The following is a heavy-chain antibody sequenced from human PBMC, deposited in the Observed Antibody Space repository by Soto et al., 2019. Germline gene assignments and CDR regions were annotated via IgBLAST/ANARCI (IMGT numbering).Heavy chain of an antibody. CDR3: ARDDTTGHLEF. V-gene: IGHV4-59*01. Sequence: QVQLQESGPGLVRPAETLSLICSVSTDSMRTYSWTWIRQSPGKGLEWIGYVYHTGRTEYNPSLESRVTISIAMSKKQFSLQLTSVTAAATAVYFCARDDTTGHLEFWGQGTLVTVSS. CDR1: TDSMRTYS. CDR2: VYHTGRT. J-gene: IGHJ4*02.